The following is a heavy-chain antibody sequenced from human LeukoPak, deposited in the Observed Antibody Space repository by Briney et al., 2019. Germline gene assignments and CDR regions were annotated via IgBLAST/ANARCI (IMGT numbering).Heavy chain of an antibody. J-gene: IGHJ3*02. CDR3: ARPYYDFWSGYYIGYAFDI. CDR2: IYYGGST. Sequence: PSETLSLTCTVSGGSISSSSYYWGWIRQPPGKGLEWIGSIYYGGSTYYNPSLKSRVTISVDTSKNQFSLKLSSVTAADTAVYYCARPYYDFWSGYYIGYAFDIWGQGTMVTVSS. V-gene: IGHV4-39*01. CDR1: GGSISSSSYY. D-gene: IGHD3-3*01.